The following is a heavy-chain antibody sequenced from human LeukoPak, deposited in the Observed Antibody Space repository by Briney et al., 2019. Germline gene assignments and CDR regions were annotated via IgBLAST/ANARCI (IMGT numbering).Heavy chain of an antibody. D-gene: IGHD3-10*01. J-gene: IGHJ4*02. CDR3: AREGINYYDY. Sequence: PETLSLTCTVSGGSISSYYWSWIRQPPGKRLEWIGYIYYSGSTNYNPSLKSRVTISVDTSKNQFSLKLNSVTAADTAVYYCAREGINYYDYWGQGTLVTVSS. V-gene: IGHV4-59*01. CDR1: GGSISSYY. CDR2: IYYSGST.